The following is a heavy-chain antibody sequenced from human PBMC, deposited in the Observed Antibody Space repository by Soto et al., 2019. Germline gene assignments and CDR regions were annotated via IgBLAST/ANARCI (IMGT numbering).Heavy chain of an antibody. CDR1: GFTFSSYW. J-gene: IGHJ6*03. D-gene: IGHD3-3*01. CDR3: AREYYDFWSGYSYYYYYMDV. CDR2: INSDGSST. Sequence: GGSLRLSCAASGFTFSSYWMHWVRQAPGKGLVWVSRINSDGSSTSYADSVKGRFTISRDNAKNTLYLQMNSLRAEDTAVYYCAREYYDFWSGYSYYYYYMDVWGKGTTVTVSS. V-gene: IGHV3-74*01.